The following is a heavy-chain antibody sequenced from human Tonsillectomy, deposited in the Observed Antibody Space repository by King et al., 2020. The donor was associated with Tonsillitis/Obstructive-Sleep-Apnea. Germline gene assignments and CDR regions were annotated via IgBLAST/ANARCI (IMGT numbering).Heavy chain of an antibody. CDR1: GFTFSSYA. V-gene: IGHV3-30*04. CDR2: ISYDGSNK. D-gene: IGHD6-6*01. Sequence: VQLVQSGGGVVQPGRSLRLSCAASGFTFSSYAMHWVRQAPGKGLEWVAVISYDGSNKYYGDSVKGRFTISRDNSENTLYLQMNSLRAEDTAVYYCARGGLPSRGARLYDQYYMDVGGKGTTVTVSS. CDR3: ARGGLPSRGARLYDQYYMDV. J-gene: IGHJ6*03.